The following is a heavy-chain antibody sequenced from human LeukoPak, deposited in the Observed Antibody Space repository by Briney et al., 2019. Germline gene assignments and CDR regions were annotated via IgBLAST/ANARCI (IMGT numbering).Heavy chain of an antibody. D-gene: IGHD3-9*01. V-gene: IGHV4-39*01. CDR2: IYYSGST. CDR3: ARHVWLQPFDY. Sequence: SETLSLTCTASGGSISSSSYYWGWIRQPPGKGLEWIGSIYYSGSTYYNPSLKSRVTISVDTSKNQFSLKLSSVTAADTAVYYCARHVWLQPFDYWGQGTLVAVSS. CDR1: GGSISSSSYY. J-gene: IGHJ4*02.